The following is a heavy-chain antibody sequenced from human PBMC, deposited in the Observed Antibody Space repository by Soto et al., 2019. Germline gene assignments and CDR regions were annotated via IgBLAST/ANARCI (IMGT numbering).Heavy chain of an antibody. CDR1: GFTFNYYP. J-gene: IGHJ6*01. CDR2: ISFEGSNK. CDR3: ARLPGALVAVLYIYPLDGREAMSDVDV. V-gene: IGHV3-30-3*01. D-gene: IGHD6-19*01. Sequence: QMQLVESGGGVVQPGESLRLSCAASGFTFNYYPMHWVRQTPGKGLEWVAGISFEGSNKFYADSVKGRFTVSRDNSKNMLYLQLNSLRPEDATVYYCARLPGALVAVLYIYPLDGREAMSDVDVWGQGTTVSVSS.